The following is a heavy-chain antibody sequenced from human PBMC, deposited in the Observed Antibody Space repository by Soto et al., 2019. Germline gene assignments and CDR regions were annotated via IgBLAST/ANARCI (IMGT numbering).Heavy chain of an antibody. V-gene: IGHV3-74*01. J-gene: IGHJ4*02. Sequence: PGGSLRLSCAASGFAFSRYWMHWVRQAPGEGLMWVSRINDDSSRTYYADSVRGRFTVSRDNSKNTVYLQMDSLRAEDTALYYCARVNDPDVFWAQGT. D-gene: IGHD1-1*01. CDR3: ARVNDPDVF. CDR1: GFAFSRYW. CDR2: INDDSSRT.